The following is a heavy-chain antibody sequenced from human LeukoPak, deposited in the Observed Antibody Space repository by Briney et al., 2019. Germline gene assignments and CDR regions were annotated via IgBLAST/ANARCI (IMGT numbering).Heavy chain of an antibody. CDR3: AGGLGSGWRY. V-gene: IGHV3-48*03. CDR1: EYAFISYE. J-gene: IGHJ4*02. Sequence: PGGSLRLSCTTYEYAFISYEMNGIRQAPGKGLEWVSYISNTGNTIYYTDSVKGRFTISRDNAKNSLYLQMNSLRDEDTALYYCAGGLGSGWRYWGQGTPVTVSS. CDR2: ISNTGNTI. D-gene: IGHD6-19*01.